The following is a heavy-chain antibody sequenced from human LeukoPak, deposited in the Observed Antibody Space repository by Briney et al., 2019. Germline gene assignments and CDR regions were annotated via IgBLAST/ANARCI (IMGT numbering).Heavy chain of an antibody. CDR3: ARLGPAGIFDYYYSMDV. D-gene: IGHD6-13*01. CDR1: GGSISSSSYY. J-gene: IGHJ6*03. Sequence: PSETPSLTCTVSGGSISSSSYYWGWIRQPPGKGLEWIGSIYYSGSTYYNPSLKSRVTISVDTSKNQFSLKLSSVTAADTAVYYCARLGPAGIFDYYYSMDVWGKGSTVTVSS. V-gene: IGHV4-39*07. CDR2: IYYSGST.